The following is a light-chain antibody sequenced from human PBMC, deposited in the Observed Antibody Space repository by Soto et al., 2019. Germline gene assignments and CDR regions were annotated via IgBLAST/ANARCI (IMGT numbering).Light chain of an antibody. J-gene: IGKJ2*01. CDR1: QSVSSN. CDR2: GAS. V-gene: IGKV3-15*01. Sequence: EIVMTQSPATLSVSPGERATLSCRASQSVSSNLAWYQQKPGQAPRLVIYGASTRATGIPARFSGSGSGTEFTLTISSLQPEDFAVDYCQQYNNWPPYTFGQGTKLEIK. CDR3: QQYNNWPPYT.